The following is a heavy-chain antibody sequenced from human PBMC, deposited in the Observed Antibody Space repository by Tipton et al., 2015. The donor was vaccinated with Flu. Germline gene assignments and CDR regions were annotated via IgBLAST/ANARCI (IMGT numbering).Heavy chain of an antibody. D-gene: IGHD3-10*01. CDR2: IYTSGST. CDR1: GASLSTSTQY. CDR3: ARFSVRGESDY. J-gene: IGHJ4*02. V-gene: IGHV4-39*07. Sequence: TLSLTCTVSGASLSTSTQYWGWTRQSPGKGLEWIGSIYTSGSTNYNPSLKSRVTMSVDTSKNQFSLKMSSVTAADTAVYYCARFSVRGESDYWGQGTLVTVSS.